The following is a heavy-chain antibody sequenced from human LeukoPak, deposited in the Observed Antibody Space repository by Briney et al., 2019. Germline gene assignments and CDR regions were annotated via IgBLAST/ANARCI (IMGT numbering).Heavy chain of an antibody. CDR1: GGSMSGYH. CDR3: ARVAAAGTSYYYYYMDV. Sequence: SETLSLTCTVSGGSMSGYHWSWIRQPPGKGLEWIGYIYYSGSTNYNPSLKSRVTISVDTSKNQFSLKLSSVAAADTAVYYCARVAAAGTSYYYYYMDVWGKGTTVTVSS. CDR2: IYYSGST. V-gene: IGHV4-59*01. J-gene: IGHJ6*03. D-gene: IGHD6-13*01.